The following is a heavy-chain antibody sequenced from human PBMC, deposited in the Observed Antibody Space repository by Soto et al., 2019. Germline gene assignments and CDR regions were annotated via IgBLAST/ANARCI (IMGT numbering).Heavy chain of an antibody. CDR1: GFTFSSYA. D-gene: IGHD3-22*01. J-gene: IGHJ4*02. Sequence: DVQLLESGGGLVQPGGSLRLSCAASGFTFSSYAMSWVRQAPGKGLEWVSAISGSGGSTYYADSVKGRFTISRDNSKNTLYLQMNSLRAEDTAVYYCAKTDYYYDSSGYYFDYWGQGTLVTVSS. CDR2: ISGSGGST. CDR3: AKTDYYYDSSGYYFDY. V-gene: IGHV3-23*01.